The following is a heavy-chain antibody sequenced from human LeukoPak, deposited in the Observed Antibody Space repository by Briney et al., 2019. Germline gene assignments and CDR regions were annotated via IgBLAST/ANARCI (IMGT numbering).Heavy chain of an antibody. CDR1: GGSISSYY. V-gene: IGHV4-59*01. J-gene: IGHJ5*02. CDR2: IYYSGST. Sequence: SETLSLTCTVSGGSISSYYWSWIRQPPGKGLEWIGYIYYSGSTYYNPSLKSRVTISVDTSKNQFSLKLSSVTAADTAVHYCARGNIVVVPAANWFDPWGQGTLVTVSS. CDR3: ARGNIVVVPAANWFDP. D-gene: IGHD2-2*01.